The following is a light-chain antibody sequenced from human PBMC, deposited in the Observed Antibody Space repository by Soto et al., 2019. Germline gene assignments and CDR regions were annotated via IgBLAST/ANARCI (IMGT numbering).Light chain of an antibody. CDR3: QQRNNWGLT. CDR2: HSS. V-gene: IGKV3-11*01. CDR1: QSVGTS. J-gene: IGKJ3*01. Sequence: EIVLTQSPATLSLSPGASATLSCRVSQSVGTSFAWHQQKPGQAPRLLIFHSSERAVAIPARFSGRGSVTDFTLTISSLAPEDSAGYYCQQRNNWGLTCGPGTPVVVK.